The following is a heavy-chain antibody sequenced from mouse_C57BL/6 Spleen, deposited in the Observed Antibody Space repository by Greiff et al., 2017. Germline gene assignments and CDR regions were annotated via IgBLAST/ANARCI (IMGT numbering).Heavy chain of an antibody. CDR3: ARSLRRYFDV. CDR1: GFTFTDYY. V-gene: IGHV7-3*01. CDR2: IRNKANGYTT. Sequence: DVMLVESGGGLVQPGGSLSLSCAASGFTFTDYYMSWVRQPPGKALEWLGFIRNKANGYTTEYSASVKGRFTISRDNSQSILYLQMNALRAEDSATYYCARSLRRYFDVWGTGTTVTVSS. J-gene: IGHJ1*03.